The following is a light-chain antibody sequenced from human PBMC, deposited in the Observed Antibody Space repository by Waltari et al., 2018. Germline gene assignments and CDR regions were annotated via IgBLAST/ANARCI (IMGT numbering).Light chain of an antibody. CDR3: QQYNRWPST. Sequence: VMTQSPAILSVSPGDSVTLSCRASQSLTSNLAWYQQKPGQPPRLHIFGASTRATGVSDRFSGSGTTTQFSLTISSLQPEDFAIYFCQQYNRWPSTFGQGTKLDIK. V-gene: IGKV3-15*01. CDR2: GAS. J-gene: IGKJ2*01. CDR1: QSLTSN.